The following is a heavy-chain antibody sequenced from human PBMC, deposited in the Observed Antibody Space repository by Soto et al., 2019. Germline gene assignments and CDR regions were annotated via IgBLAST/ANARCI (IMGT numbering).Heavy chain of an antibody. D-gene: IGHD3-10*01. CDR3: ARGRGFMSRSALDL. CDR2: INHSGST. Sequence: QVQLQRWGAGLLRPSETLSLTCAVSGGSFRGYYWTWLRQSPGRGLEWIGEINHSGSTNFNPSLKSRLTISVDTSKTQFSMNLTSVTAADAAVYYCARGRGFMSRSALDLWGQGTRVIVSS. J-gene: IGHJ3*01. V-gene: IGHV4-34*01. CDR1: GGSFRGYY.